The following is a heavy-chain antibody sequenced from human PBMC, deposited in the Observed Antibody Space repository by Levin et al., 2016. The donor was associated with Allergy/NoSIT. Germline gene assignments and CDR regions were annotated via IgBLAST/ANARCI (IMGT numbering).Heavy chain of an antibody. V-gene: IGHV4-34*01. Sequence: SETLSLTCAVYGGSFSGYYWSWIRQPPGKPLEWIGYIDNRGRTKYSPSLQSRVTISVDTSENHFSLKLRSVTPTDTAVYYCARVTHCGGACGLDYWGQGTRVTVSS. J-gene: IGHJ4*02. CDR3: ARVTHCGGACGLDY. D-gene: IGHD2-21*02. CDR2: IDNRGRT. CDR1: GGSFSGYY.